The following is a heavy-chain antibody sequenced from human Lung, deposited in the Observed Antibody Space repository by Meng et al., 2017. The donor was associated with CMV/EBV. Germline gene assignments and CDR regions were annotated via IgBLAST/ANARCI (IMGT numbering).Heavy chain of an antibody. CDR1: GYTFTTHS. Sequence: ASXXVSXKPSGYTFTTHSIRWVRQAPGQGLEWMGWISAYNGYTNYTQKFQGRVTMTTDSSTTTAYMELSRLRSDVTAVYYCARGGPPSATTGVVISPCFFNCYALDVWXQGNXVTVSS. CDR2: ISAYNGYT. D-gene: IGHD3-3*01. CDR3: ARGGPPSATTGVVISPCFFNCYALDV. J-gene: IGHJ6*02. V-gene: IGHV1-18*04.